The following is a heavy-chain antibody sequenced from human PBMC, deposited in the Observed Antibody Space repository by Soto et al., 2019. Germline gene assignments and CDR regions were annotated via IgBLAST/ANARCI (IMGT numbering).Heavy chain of an antibody. CDR1: GFTFSSYA. D-gene: IGHD3-16*02. V-gene: IGHV3-23*01. Sequence: GSLRLSCAAYGFTFSSYAMSWVRQAPGKGLEWVSAISGSGDTTYYADSVKGRFTISRDNSKNTLFLQMNSLRAEDTAVYYCARIPFDHVWGTDRYSPNFDYWGQGTQVTVSS. CDR2: ISGSGDTT. CDR3: ARIPFDHVWGTDRYSPNFDY. J-gene: IGHJ4*02.